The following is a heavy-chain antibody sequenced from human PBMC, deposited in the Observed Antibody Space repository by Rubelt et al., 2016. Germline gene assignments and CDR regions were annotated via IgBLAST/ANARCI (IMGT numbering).Heavy chain of an antibody. CDR2: IYDSGRT. J-gene: IGHJ6*02. D-gene: IGHD2-8*01. Sequence: QVQLQESGPGLVKPSETLSLTCTVSGGSISSYFWNWIRQPPGKGLEWIGYIYDSGRTNYNPSLKSRVTISVDPSKNQFSLKLSSATAADTAVYYGARGNGYYGMDVWGQGTTVTVSS. CDR3: ARGNGYYGMDV. V-gene: IGHV4-59*01. CDR1: GGSISSYF.